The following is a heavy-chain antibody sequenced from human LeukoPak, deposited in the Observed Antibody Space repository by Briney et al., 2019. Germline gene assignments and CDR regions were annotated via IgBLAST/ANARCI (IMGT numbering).Heavy chain of an antibody. D-gene: IGHD6-19*01. J-gene: IGHJ4*02. CDR3: ARDSLVAGIDY. V-gene: IGHV4-59*01. CDR1: GGSISSYY. Sequence: TASETLSLTCTVSGGSISSYYWSWIRQPPGKGLEWIGYIYYSGSTNYNPSLKSRVTISVDTSKNQFSLKLSSVTAADTAVYYCARDSLVAGIDYWGQGTLVTVSS. CDR2: IYYSGST.